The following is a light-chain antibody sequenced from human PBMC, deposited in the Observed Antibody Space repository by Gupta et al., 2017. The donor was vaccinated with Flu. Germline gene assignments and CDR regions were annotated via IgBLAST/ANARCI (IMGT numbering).Light chain of an antibody. CDR1: QSISSY. CDR3: QQSDSNPWT. CDR2: AAS. Sequence: PSSLSASVGDRVTITCRASQSISSYLNWYQQKPGKAPKLLMYAASSLQSGVPSRFSGSGSGTDFTLTISRLQPEDFATYYCQQSDSNPWTFGQGTKVDIK. V-gene: IGKV1-39*01. J-gene: IGKJ1*01.